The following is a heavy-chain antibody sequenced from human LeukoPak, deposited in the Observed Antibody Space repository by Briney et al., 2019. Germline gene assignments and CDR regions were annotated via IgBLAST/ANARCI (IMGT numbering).Heavy chain of an antibody. D-gene: IGHD6-19*01. CDR1: GFTFSDYY. J-gene: IGHJ4*02. V-gene: IGHV3-11*01. Sequence: GGSLRPSCAASGFTFSDYYMTWIRQAPGKGLEWVSYISSSGSTTHYADSVKGRFTISRDNAKNSLYVQMNNLRAEDTAVYYCARVPRSGGSIDYWGQGTLVTVSS. CDR3: ARVPRSGGSIDY. CDR2: ISSSGSTT.